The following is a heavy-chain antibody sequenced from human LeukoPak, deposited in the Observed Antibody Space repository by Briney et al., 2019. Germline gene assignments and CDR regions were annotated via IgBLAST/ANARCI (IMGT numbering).Heavy chain of an antibody. Sequence: PSETLSLTCAVSGGSISSSNWWSWVRQPPGKGLEWIGEIYHSGSTDYNPSLKSRVTISVDKSKNQFSLKLSSVTAEDTAVYYCARDGGVSGSYLNNEYAFDIWGQGTMVTVSS. CDR2: IYHSGST. D-gene: IGHD1-26*01. J-gene: IGHJ3*02. V-gene: IGHV4-4*02. CDR1: GGSISSSNW. CDR3: ARDGGVSGSYLNNEYAFDI.